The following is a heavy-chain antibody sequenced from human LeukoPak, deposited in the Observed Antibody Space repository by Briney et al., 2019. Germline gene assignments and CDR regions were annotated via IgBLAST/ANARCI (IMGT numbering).Heavy chain of an antibody. Sequence: RVASVKVSCKASGGTFSSYAISWVRQAPGQGLEWMGGIIPIFGTANYAQKFQGRVIMTTDTSTSTAYMELRSLRSDDTAVYYCARDFGEWLLSPNWFDPWGQGTLVTVSS. CDR2: IIPIFGTA. V-gene: IGHV1-69*05. D-gene: IGHD3-3*01. J-gene: IGHJ5*02. CDR3: ARDFGEWLLSPNWFDP. CDR1: GGTFSSYA.